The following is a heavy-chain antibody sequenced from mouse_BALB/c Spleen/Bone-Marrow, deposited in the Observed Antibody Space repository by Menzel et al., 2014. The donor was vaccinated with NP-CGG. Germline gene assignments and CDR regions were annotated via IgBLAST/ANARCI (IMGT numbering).Heavy chain of an antibody. CDR2: INPYNDGT. CDR1: GYTFXSYV. D-gene: IGHD2-14*01. V-gene: IGHV1-14*01. CDR3: ARSGRYDGFAY. Sequence: VQLQQSGPELVKPGASVKMSCKASGYTFXSYVMHWVKRKPGQGLEWIGYINPYNDGTKYNEKFKGKATLTSDKSSSTAYMELSSLTSEDSAVYYCARSGRYDGFAYWGQGTLVTVSA. J-gene: IGHJ3*01.